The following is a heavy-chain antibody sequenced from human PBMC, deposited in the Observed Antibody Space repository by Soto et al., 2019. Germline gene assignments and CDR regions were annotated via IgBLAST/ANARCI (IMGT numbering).Heavy chain of an antibody. D-gene: IGHD1-20*01. CDR1: GYTFTSYA. V-gene: IGHV1-3*01. CDR3: ARDVGYNWNLIDY. CDR2: VNAGNGNT. Sequence: QVQLVQSGAEVKKPGASVKVSCTASGYTFTSYAIHWVLQAPGQRLEWMGWVNAGNGNTKYSQKLQGRVTITRDTSASTAYMELSSLRSEDTAVYYCARDVGYNWNLIDYWGQGTLVTVSS. J-gene: IGHJ4*02.